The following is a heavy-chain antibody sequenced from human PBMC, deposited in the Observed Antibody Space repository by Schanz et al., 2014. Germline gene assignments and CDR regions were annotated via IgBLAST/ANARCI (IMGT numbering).Heavy chain of an antibody. CDR2: ISHDGVST. CDR1: GFTFSIYA. Sequence: VQLLESGGGLVQPGGSLRLSCTASGFTFSIYAMHWVRLAPGKGMEYVSDISHDGVSTYYAESVKGRFTISRGNSKNALYLQMDSRRADDTAVDYCAREYGSRDIDYWGRGTLISVSS. D-gene: IGHD4-17*01. J-gene: IGHJ4*01. V-gene: IGHV3-64*04. CDR3: AREYGSRDIDY.